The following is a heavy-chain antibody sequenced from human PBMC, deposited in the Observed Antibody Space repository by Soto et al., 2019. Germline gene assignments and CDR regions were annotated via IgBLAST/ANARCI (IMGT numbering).Heavy chain of an antibody. Sequence: EVQLLESGGGLVQPGGSLRLSCAASGFTFSSYAMRWVRQAPGKGLEWVSAISGSGGSTYYADYVKGRFTISRDNSKNTLYLQMNSLIADATAVYYCARRGSGSYYDYWGQGTLVTVSS. D-gene: IGHD1-26*01. CDR1: GFTFSSYA. CDR3: ARRGSGSYYDY. CDR2: ISGSGGST. V-gene: IGHV3-23*01. J-gene: IGHJ4*02.